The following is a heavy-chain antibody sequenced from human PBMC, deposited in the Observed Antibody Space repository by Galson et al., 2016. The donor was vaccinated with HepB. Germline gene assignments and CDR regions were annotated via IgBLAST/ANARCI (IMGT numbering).Heavy chain of an antibody. CDR1: GFTFGNYA. D-gene: IGHD2-15*01. CDR3: AKDTVVAAPPYYFDS. J-gene: IGHJ4*02. Sequence: SLRLSCAASGFTFGNYAMHWVRQAPGKGLEWVAVIRHDGSKDFYARAVKGRVSIPRDNSNNTVYLQKNSLTAVFTAVYYCAKDTVVAAPPYYFDSWGQGILVTVSS. V-gene: IGHV3-33*06. CDR2: IRHDGSKD.